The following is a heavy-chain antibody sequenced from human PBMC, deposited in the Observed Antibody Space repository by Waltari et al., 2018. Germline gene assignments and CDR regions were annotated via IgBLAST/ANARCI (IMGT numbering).Heavy chain of an antibody. J-gene: IGHJ5*02. V-gene: IGHV4-59*08. CDR2: IYYSGST. D-gene: IGHD3-3*01. CDR3: ARTQYDFWSGYYTRWFDP. Sequence: QVQPQESGPGLVKPSETLSLTCPVSGGSISSYYCSWIRPPPGQGLEWIGYIYYSGSTNYNPSLKSRVTISVDTSKNQFSLKLSSVTAADTAVYYCARTQYDFWSGYYTRWFDPWGQGTLVTVSS. CDR1: GGSISSYY.